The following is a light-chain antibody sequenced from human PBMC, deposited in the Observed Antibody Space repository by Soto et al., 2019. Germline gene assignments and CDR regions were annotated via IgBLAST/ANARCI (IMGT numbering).Light chain of an antibody. V-gene: IGKV3-20*01. J-gene: IGKJ1*01. CDR2: GAS. Sequence: EIVLTQSPGTLSLSPGERATLPCRASQSVSSSHLAWYQQKPGQAPRLLIYGASSRATGMPDRFSGRGSGTDFTLAISRLEPEDFAVYYCQQYGSSPQTFGQGTKVEIK. CDR3: QQYGSSPQT. CDR1: QSVSSSH.